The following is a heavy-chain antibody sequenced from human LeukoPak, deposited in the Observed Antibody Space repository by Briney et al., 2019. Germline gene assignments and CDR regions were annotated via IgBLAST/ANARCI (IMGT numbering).Heavy chain of an antibody. J-gene: IGHJ4*02. Sequence: GGSLRLSCVASGFTFSDYYMSWIRQAPGKGLEWVSYISSSDTTIYYADSVKGRFTISRDNAKDSLYLQMNSLRVEDTAVYYCARGLPATLLDYWGQGTLVTVSS. D-gene: IGHD2-2*01. CDR1: GFTFSDYY. CDR3: ARGLPATLLDY. V-gene: IGHV3-11*01. CDR2: ISSSDTTI.